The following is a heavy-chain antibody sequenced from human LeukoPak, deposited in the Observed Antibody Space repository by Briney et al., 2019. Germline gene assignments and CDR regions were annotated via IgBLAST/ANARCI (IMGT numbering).Heavy chain of an antibody. Sequence: GGSLRLSCSASGFTFSTYNMNWVRQAPGKGVEWVSSISSSSSYIYYADSVKGRFTISRDNAKNSLYLQMNSLRAEDTAVYYCARDLTAHSYGYIEAFDIWGQGTMVTVSS. V-gene: IGHV3-21*01. J-gene: IGHJ3*02. D-gene: IGHD5-18*01. CDR2: ISSSSSYI. CDR3: ARDLTAHSYGYIEAFDI. CDR1: GFTFSTYN.